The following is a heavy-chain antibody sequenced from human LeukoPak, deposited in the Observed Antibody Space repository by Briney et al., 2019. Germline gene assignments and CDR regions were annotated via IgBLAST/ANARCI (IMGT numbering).Heavy chain of an antibody. CDR1: GATFSKTA. CDR2: IIPNFGTA. V-gene: IGHV1-69*13. Sequence: ASVTVSCKTSGATFSKTALRWVRQAPGQGLEWMGGIIPNFGTATYAQKLQGRVTITADESTSTVYMELSSLRSEDSAVYYCARDSYYYILTVYYNNYYHAMDVWGKGTTVTVSS. CDR3: ARDSYYYILTVYYNNYYHAMDV. J-gene: IGHJ6*04. D-gene: IGHD3-9*01.